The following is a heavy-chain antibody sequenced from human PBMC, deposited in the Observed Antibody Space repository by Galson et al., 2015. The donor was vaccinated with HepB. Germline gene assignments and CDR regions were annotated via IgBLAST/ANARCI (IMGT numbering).Heavy chain of an antibody. V-gene: IGHV3-7*01. D-gene: IGHD3-9*01. CDR2: IKQDGSEK. CDR3: ARGRNDILTGYPYYFDY. Sequence: SLRLSCAASGFTFSSYWMSWVRQAPGKGLEWVANIKQDGSEKYYVDSVKGRFTISRDNAKNSLYLQMNSLRAEDTAVYYCARGRNDILTGYPYYFDYWGQGTLVTVSS. CDR1: GFTFSSYW. J-gene: IGHJ4*02.